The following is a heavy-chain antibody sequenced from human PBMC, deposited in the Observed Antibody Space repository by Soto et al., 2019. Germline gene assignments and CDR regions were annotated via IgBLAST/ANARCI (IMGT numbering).Heavy chain of an antibody. D-gene: IGHD5-12*01. Sequence: APVNVSCGASGGTFIIYAISWVRQAHGQGLEWMGGIIPIFGTANYAQKFQGRVTITADESTSTAYMELSSLRSEDTAVYYCATSPGDVDIVATIGGIYWGQGTLVTVSS. V-gene: IGHV1-69*01. CDR3: ATSPGDVDIVATIGGIY. CDR2: IIPIFGTA. CDR1: GGTFIIYA. J-gene: IGHJ4*02.